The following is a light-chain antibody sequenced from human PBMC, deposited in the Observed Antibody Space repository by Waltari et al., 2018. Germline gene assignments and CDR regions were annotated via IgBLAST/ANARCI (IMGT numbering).Light chain of an antibody. CDR3: AAWDGSLNGRV. V-gene: IGLV1-44*01. CDR2: NNN. Sequence: QSVLTQPPSASGTPGQRVTISCSGSSSNIGSNTVNWYQQPPGTAPKLPIYNNNQRPSGVPDRFSGSKSGTSASLASSGLQSEDEADYYCAAWDGSLNGRVFGGGTKLTVL. J-gene: IGLJ2*01. CDR1: SSNIGSNT.